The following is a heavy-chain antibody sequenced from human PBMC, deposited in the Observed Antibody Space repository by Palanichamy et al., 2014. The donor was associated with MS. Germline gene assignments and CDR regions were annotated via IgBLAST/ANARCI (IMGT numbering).Heavy chain of an antibody. CDR2: INAGNGNT. CDR1: GYTFTSYA. V-gene: IGHV1-3*01. J-gene: IGHJ6*02. Sequence: QVQLVQSGAEVKKPGASVKVPCKASGYTFTSYAMHWVRQAPGQRFEWMGWINAGNGNTKYSQKFQGRVTITRDTSASTAYMGLSSLRSEDTAAYYCARAITNPYYYYGMDVWGQGTTVTVSS. CDR3: ARAITNPYYYYGMDV. D-gene: IGHD1-20*01.